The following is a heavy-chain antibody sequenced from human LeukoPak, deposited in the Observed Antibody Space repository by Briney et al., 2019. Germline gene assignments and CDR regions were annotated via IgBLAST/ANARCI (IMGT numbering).Heavy chain of an antibody. V-gene: IGHV1-24*01. CDR1: GYTLTELS. CDR3: ATALSITMIVVVPKYFQH. CDR2: FDPEDGET. J-gene: IGHJ1*01. D-gene: IGHD3-22*01. Sequence: APVKVSCKVSGYTLTELSMHWVRQAPGKGLEWMGGFDPEDGETIYAQKFQGRATMTEDTSTDTAYMELSSLRSEDTAVYYCATALSITMIVVVPKYFQHWGQGTLVTVSS.